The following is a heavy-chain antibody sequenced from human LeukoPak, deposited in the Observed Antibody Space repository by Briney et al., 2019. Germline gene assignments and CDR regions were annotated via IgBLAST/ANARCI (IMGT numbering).Heavy chain of an antibody. V-gene: IGHV1-69*04. J-gene: IGHJ4*02. CDR2: IIPILGIA. D-gene: IGHD3-10*01. CDR3: SRELSSDGSGSYYNWLLDY. CDR1: GGTCSSYT. Sequence: ASVKVSCKASGGTCSSYTISWVRQAPGQGLEWMGRIIPILGIANYAQKFQGRVTITADKSTSTAYMELSSLRSEDTAVYYCSRELSSDGSGSYYNWLLDYWGQGTLVTVSS.